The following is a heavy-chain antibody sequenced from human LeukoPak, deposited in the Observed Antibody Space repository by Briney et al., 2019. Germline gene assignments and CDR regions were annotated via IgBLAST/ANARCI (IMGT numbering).Heavy chain of an antibody. CDR3: ARDLRYVAVAGDPWYFDY. J-gene: IGHJ4*02. Sequence: PAGGSLRLSCAAPGFTFSSYWMHWVRQAPGKGLVWVSRINSDGSSTSYADSVKGRFTISRDNAKNSLYLQMNSLRAEDTAVYYCARDLRYVAVAGDPWYFDYWGQGTLVTVSS. CDR1: GFTFSSYW. CDR2: INSDGSST. D-gene: IGHD6-19*01. V-gene: IGHV3-74*01.